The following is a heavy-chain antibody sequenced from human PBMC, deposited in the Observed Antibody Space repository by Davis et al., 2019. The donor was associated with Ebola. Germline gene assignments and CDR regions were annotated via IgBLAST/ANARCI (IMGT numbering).Heavy chain of an antibody. CDR3: ATDRAYDILKY. Sequence: AASVKVSCKASGYTFTHYGITWVRQAPGQGLEWMGIINPSGGSTSYAQKFQGRVTMTRDTSTSTVYMELSSLRSEDTAVYYCATDRAYDILKYWGQGTLVTVSS. CDR2: INPSGGST. CDR1: GYTFTHYG. V-gene: IGHV1-46*01. D-gene: IGHD3-9*01. J-gene: IGHJ4*02.